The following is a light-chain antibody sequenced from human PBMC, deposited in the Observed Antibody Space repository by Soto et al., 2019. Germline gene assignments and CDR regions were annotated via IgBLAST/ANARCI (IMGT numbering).Light chain of an antibody. V-gene: IGKV4-1*01. CDR1: QSVLYSSNNKNY. J-gene: IGKJ1*01. CDR3: QQYYSTPWT. CDR2: RAS. Sequence: DIVMTQSPDSLAVSLGERATINCKSSQSVLYSSNNKNYLVWYQQKPGQPPKLLISRASTRESGVPDRFSGSGSGTDFTLTISSLQAEDVAVYYCQQYYSTPWTFGQGTKVEIK.